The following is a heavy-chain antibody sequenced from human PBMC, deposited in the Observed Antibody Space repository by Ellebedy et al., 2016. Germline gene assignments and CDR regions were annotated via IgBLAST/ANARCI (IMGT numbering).Heavy chain of an antibody. CDR2: ISGSGAST. D-gene: IGHD3-10*01. Sequence: GESLKISXAASGFTFSSYAMTWVRQTPGKGLEWVSTISGSGASTYYADSVKGRFTISRDNSKNTLYLQMNSLRAEDTALYYCAKASYYYGSGDFDYWGQGTLVTVSS. J-gene: IGHJ4*02. CDR1: GFTFSSYA. CDR3: AKASYYYGSGDFDY. V-gene: IGHV3-23*01.